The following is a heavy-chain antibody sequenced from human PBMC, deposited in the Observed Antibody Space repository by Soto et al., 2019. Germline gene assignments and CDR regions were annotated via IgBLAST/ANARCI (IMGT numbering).Heavy chain of an antibody. D-gene: IGHD4-17*01. J-gene: IGHJ6*02. V-gene: IGHV1-24*01. Sequence: ASVKVSCKVSGYTLNDLSMHWVRQAPGKGLEWMGGFDPEDGETIYAQKFQGRVTMTEDTSTDTAYMELSSLRSEDTAVYYCATVVYAGDYAYYYGMNVWGQGTTVTVSS. CDR1: GYTLNDLS. CDR2: FDPEDGET. CDR3: ATVVYAGDYAYYYGMNV.